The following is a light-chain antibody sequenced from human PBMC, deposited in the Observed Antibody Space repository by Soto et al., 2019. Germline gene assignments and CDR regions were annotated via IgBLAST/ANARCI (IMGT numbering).Light chain of an antibody. CDR3: QQRSVWPWT. Sequence: EIVLTQSPATLSLSPGERATLSCRASQSVNNYLAWYQQKPGQAPRLLIYDTSDRATGIPARFSGSGSGTDFTLTISSLDPEDFAVFYCQQRSVWPWTFGQGTKVEI. CDR2: DTS. J-gene: IGKJ1*01. CDR1: QSVNNY. V-gene: IGKV3-11*01.